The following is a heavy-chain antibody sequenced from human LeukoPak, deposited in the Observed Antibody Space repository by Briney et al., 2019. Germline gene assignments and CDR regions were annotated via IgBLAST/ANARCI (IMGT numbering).Heavy chain of an antibody. CDR2: IKQDGSEK. CDR1: GFTFGSYW. Sequence: GGSLRLSCAASGFTFGSYWMSWVRQAPGKGLEWVANIKQDGSEKYYVDSVKGRFTISRDNAKNSLYLQMNSLRAEDTAVYYCARDLPRIAVAGREYYFDYWGQGTLVTVSS. D-gene: IGHD6-19*01. V-gene: IGHV3-7*01. CDR3: ARDLPRIAVAGREYYFDY. J-gene: IGHJ4*02.